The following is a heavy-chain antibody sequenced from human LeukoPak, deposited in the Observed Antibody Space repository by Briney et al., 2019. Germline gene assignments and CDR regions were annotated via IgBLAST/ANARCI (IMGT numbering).Heavy chain of an antibody. CDR1: GGSINSNNW. CDR2: IYHSGST. V-gene: IGHV4-4*02. J-gene: IGHJ5*02. D-gene: IGHD2-2*02. CDR3: AGRYCSSTSCYRGDWLDP. Sequence: PSETLSLTCAVSGGSINSNNWWSWVRQPPGKGLEWIGEIYHSGSTNYNPSLKSRVTISVDTSKNQFSLKLSSVTAADTAVYYCAGRYCSSTSCYRGDWLDPWGQGTLVTVSS.